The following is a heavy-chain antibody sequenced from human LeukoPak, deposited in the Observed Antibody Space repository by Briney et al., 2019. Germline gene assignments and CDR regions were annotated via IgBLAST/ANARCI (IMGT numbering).Heavy chain of an antibody. D-gene: IGHD1-26*01. V-gene: IGHV1-24*01. J-gene: IGHJ4*02. Sequence: ASVKVSCKVSGYTLTELSMHWVRQAPGKGLEWMGGFDPEDGETIYAQKFQGRVTMTEDTSTDTAYMELSSLRSDDTAVYYCARDGASGSYHTYFDYWGQGTLVTVSS. CDR3: ARDGASGSYHTYFDY. CDR1: GYTLTELS. CDR2: FDPEDGET.